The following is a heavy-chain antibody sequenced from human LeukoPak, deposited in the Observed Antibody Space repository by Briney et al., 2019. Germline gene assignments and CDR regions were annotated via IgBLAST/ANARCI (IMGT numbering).Heavy chain of an antibody. CDR1: GYTFTSYG. CDR2: ISAYNGNT. D-gene: IGHD3-9*01. Sequence: ASVKVSCKASGYTFTSYGISWVRQAPGQGLEWMGWISAYNGNTNYAQKLQGRVTMTTDTSTSTAYMELRSLRSDDTAVYYCARFPGDHDILTGYYTYYYMDVWGKGTTVTVSS. CDR3: ARFPGDHDILTGYYTYYYMDV. V-gene: IGHV1-18*01. J-gene: IGHJ6*03.